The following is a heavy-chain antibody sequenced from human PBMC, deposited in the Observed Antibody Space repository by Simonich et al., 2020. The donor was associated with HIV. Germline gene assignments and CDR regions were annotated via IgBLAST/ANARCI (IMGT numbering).Heavy chain of an antibody. CDR2: ISYDGSNK. V-gene: IGHV3-30*07. J-gene: IGHJ4*02. D-gene: IGHD3-16*01. Sequence: QVQLVESGGGVVQPGRSLRLSCAASGFTFGSYAMHWVRQAPGKGLEWVAVISYDGSNKYYADSVKGRLPISRDNSTNTLYLQMNSLRAEDTAVYYCASGGSISSVWADDYWGQGTLVTVSS. CDR3: ASGGSISSVWADDY. CDR1: GFTFGSYA.